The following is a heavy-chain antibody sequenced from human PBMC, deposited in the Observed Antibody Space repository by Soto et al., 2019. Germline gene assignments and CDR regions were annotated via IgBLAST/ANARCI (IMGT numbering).Heavy chain of an antibody. CDR2: ILVDGRT. CDR3: AKATATGGGAFDI. V-gene: IGHV3-23*01. D-gene: IGHD2-8*02. Sequence: EVQMLESGGGLAQPGGSLRLSCAASGFICSSYDMSWVRQAPGKGLEWVSTILVDGRTFYVDSVKGRFTISRDSSKNTVYLQMNSLTAGDTALYYCAKATATGGGAFDICGQGTMVTVSS. CDR1: GFICSSYD. J-gene: IGHJ3*02.